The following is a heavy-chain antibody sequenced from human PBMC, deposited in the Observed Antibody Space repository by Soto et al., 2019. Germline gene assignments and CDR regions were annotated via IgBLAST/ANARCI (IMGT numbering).Heavy chain of an antibody. CDR1: GDSVSSSSVT. J-gene: IGHJ4*02. V-gene: IGHV6-1*01. D-gene: IGHD3-22*01. CDR3: VSLIGNSWLYF. CDR2: TYYRSKWYN. Sequence: QVQLQQSEPGLVKPSQTLSLTCAISGDSVSSSSVTWNWIRQSPSRGLEWLRRTYYRSKWYNDYAESVKSRITLNPDTSKNQFSLHLNSVTPENTAVYYCVSLIGNSWLYFWGQGTLVTVSS.